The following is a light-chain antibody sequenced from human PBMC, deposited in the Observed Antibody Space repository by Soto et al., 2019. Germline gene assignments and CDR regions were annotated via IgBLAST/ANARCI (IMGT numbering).Light chain of an antibody. CDR1: QSLQHNNGNTF. V-gene: IGKV2-28*01. CDR3: MQALQTPRT. J-gene: IGKJ1*01. CDR2: LAS. Sequence: EIVMTQSPLSLTVTPGEPASISWKSSQSLQHNNGNTFLGWYMQKPGQSPQLLIYLASRRAPGAPDRVSGSGSGTDFTLRISPVEAYDAAIYYCMQALQTPRTFGQGTKLEI.